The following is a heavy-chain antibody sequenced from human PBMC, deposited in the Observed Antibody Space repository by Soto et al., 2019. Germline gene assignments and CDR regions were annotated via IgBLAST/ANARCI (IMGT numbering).Heavy chain of an antibody. CDR1: GGSISTRSSY. D-gene: IGHD3-9*01. Sequence: SETLSLTCTVSGGSISTRSSYWGWIRQPPGKGLEWIGYIYYIGNTNYNPSLKSRVAISVDTSKTHFSLKLSSVTAADTAVYYCARWIFDEFDYWGQGTLVTVSS. CDR3: ARWIFDEFDY. CDR2: IYYIGNT. J-gene: IGHJ4*02. V-gene: IGHV4-39*07.